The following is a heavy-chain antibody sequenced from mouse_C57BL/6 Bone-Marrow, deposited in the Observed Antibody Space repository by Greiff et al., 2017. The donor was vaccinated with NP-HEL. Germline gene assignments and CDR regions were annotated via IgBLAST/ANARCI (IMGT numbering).Heavy chain of an antibody. J-gene: IGHJ2*01. D-gene: IGHD2-4*01. CDR2: IYPGDGDT. CDR1: GYAFSSSW. CDR3: ARSPYDYKFDY. Sequence: QVQLQQSGPELVKPGASVKISCQASGYAFSSSWMNWVKQRPGKGLEWIGRIYPGDGDTNYNGKFKGKATLTADKSSSTAYMQLSSLTSEDSAVYFCARSPYDYKFDYWGQGTTLTVSS. V-gene: IGHV1-82*01.